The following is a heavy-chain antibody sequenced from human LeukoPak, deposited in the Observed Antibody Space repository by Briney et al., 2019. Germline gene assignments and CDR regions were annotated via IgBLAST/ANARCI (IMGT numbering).Heavy chain of an antibody. Sequence: PGGSLRLSCVASGFNYNTYWMSWVRQAPGKGLEWVANIKQDGSEKNYVDPAKGRFTISRDNAKNSLYLQMNSLRAEDTAIYYCTRDYRGTFDYWGQGTLVTVSS. CDR1: GFNYNTYW. CDR2: IKQDGSEK. J-gene: IGHJ4*02. V-gene: IGHV3-7*03. D-gene: IGHD1-26*01. CDR3: TRDYRGTFDY.